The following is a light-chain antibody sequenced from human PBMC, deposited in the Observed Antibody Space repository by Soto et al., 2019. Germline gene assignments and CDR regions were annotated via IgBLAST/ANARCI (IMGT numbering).Light chain of an antibody. Sequence: DIVMTQTPLSLSVTPGQPASISCKSSQSLLHSDGKTYLYWYVQKPGQAPQLLIYEVSNRFPGVPDRFSGSGSGTDFTLKVSRVEAEDVGVYYCMQSTEVPLTFGGGTKVEIK. CDR2: EVS. V-gene: IGKV2D-29*01. CDR1: QSLLHSDGKTY. CDR3: MQSTEVPLT. J-gene: IGKJ4*01.